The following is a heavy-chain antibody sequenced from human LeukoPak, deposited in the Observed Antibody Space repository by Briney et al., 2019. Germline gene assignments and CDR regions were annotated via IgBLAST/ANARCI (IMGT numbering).Heavy chain of an antibody. CDR1: GGSFSGYY. J-gene: IGHJ5*02. V-gene: IGHV4-34*01. Sequence: SETLSLTCAVYGGSFSGYYWSWIRQPPGKGLEWIGEISHSGSTNYNPSLKSRVTISVDTSKNQFSLKLSSVTAADTAVYYCARGIRSSSGWSGKWFDPWGQGTLVTVSS. CDR2: ISHSGST. CDR3: ARGIRSSSGWSGKWFDP. D-gene: IGHD6-19*01.